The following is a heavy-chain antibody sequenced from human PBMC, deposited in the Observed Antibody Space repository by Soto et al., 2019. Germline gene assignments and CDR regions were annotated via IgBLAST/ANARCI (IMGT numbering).Heavy chain of an antibody. V-gene: IGHV1-24*01. Sequence: AASVKVSCKVSGYTLTELSMHWVRQAPGKGLEWMGGFDPEDGETIYAQKFQGRVTMTEDTSTDTAYMELSSLRSEDTAVYYCATDVSKDIAMNTFDYWGQGTLVTASS. CDR1: GYTLTELS. J-gene: IGHJ4*02. CDR2: FDPEDGET. CDR3: ATDVSKDIAMNTFDY. D-gene: IGHD5-18*01.